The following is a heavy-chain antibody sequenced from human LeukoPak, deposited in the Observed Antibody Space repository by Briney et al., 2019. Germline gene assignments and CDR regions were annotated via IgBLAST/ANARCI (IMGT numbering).Heavy chain of an antibody. D-gene: IGHD6-13*01. V-gene: IGHV4-59*01. CDR3: ARCSKAGIAAAGSPYYYYGMDV. CDR2: IYYSGST. J-gene: IGHJ6*02. Sequence: PSETLSLTCTVSGDSINDYYWTWIRQPPGKGLEWIGYIYYSGSTNYNPSLKSRVTISVDTSKNQFSLKLSSVTAADTAVYYCARCSKAGIAAAGSPYYYYGMDVWGQGTTVTVSS. CDR1: GDSINDYY.